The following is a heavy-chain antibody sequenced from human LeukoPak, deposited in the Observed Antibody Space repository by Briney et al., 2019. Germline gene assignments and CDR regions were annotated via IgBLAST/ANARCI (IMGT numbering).Heavy chain of an antibody. CDR1: VLTFSRDW. Sequence: GWSLSLYRAASVLTFSRDWMHWARQDPGKGLVWVSRINGDGSRTSYADSVKGRFTISRDNAKNTLCLQMNSLRAEDTAVYYCARDGSRAMVRGVTSNFDCWGQGTLVTVSS. CDR2: INGDGSRT. V-gene: IGHV3-74*01. CDR3: ARDGSRAMVRGVTSNFDC. J-gene: IGHJ4*02. D-gene: IGHD3-10*01.